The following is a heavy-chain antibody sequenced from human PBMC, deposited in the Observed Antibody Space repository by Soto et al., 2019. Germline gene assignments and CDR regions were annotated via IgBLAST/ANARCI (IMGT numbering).Heavy chain of an antibody. V-gene: IGHV1-18*01. CDR1: GYTFTSYG. Sequence: ASVKVSCKASGYTFTSYGISWVRRAPGQGLEWMGWISAYNGNTNYAQKLQGRVTMTTDTSTSTAYMELRSLRSDDTAVYYCARGQRPGYSSGWYPNWFDPWGQGTLVTVSA. D-gene: IGHD6-19*01. CDR3: ARGQRPGYSSGWYPNWFDP. J-gene: IGHJ5*02. CDR2: ISAYNGNT.